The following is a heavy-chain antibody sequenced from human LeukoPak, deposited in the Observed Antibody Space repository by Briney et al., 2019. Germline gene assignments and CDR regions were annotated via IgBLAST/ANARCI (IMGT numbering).Heavy chain of an antibody. V-gene: IGHV3-21*01. CDR3: AREAIFDRPFDY. CDR2: ISSSSSYI. Sequence: GGSLRLSCAASGFTFSSYSMNWVRQAPGKGLEWVSSISSSSSYIYYADSVKGRFTISRDNAKNSLYLQMNSLRAEDTAVYYCAREAIFDRPFDYWGQGTLVTVSS. J-gene: IGHJ4*02. CDR1: GFTFSSYS. D-gene: IGHD3-3*01.